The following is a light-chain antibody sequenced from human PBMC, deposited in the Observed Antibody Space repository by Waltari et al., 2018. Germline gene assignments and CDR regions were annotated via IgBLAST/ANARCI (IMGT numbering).Light chain of an antibody. CDR2: GAS. V-gene: IGKV3-15*01. CDR3: QQYNKWPPWT. Sequence: EIVMTQSPATLSVSPGERATLSCRASQSVSSNLAWYQQKPGQAPRLLIPGASTRATGVPARFSGSGSGTEFTLTISSLQSEDFAVYYCQQYNKWPPWTFGQGTKVEIK. J-gene: IGKJ1*01. CDR1: QSVSSN.